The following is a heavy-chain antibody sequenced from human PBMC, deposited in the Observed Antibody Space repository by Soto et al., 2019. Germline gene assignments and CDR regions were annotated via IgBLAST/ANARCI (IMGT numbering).Heavy chain of an antibody. CDR3: ARSQDPLRFLEWLALDY. Sequence: GASVKVSCKASGGTFSSYAISWVRQAPGQGLEWMGGIIPIFGTANYAQKFQGRVTITADESTSTAYMELSSLRSEDTAVYYCARSQDPLRFLEWLALDYWGQGTLVTVSS. J-gene: IGHJ4*02. V-gene: IGHV1-69*13. D-gene: IGHD3-3*01. CDR1: GGTFSSYA. CDR2: IIPIFGTA.